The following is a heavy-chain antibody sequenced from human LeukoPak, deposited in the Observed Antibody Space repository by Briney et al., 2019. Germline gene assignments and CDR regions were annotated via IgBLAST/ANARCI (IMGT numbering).Heavy chain of an antibody. Sequence: GGSLRLSCAASGFTFSNAWMSWVRQAPGKGLEWVGRIKSKTDGGTTDYAAPVKGRFTISRDDSKNTLYLQMNSLRAEDTAIHYCAKVKWDSSGYFDYWGQGTLVTVSS. D-gene: IGHD3-22*01. J-gene: IGHJ4*02. CDR2: IKSKTDGGTT. CDR3: AKVKWDSSGYFDY. V-gene: IGHV3-15*01. CDR1: GFTFSNAW.